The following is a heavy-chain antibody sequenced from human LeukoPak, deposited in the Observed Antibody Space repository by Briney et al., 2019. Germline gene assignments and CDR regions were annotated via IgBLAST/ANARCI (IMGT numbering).Heavy chain of an antibody. J-gene: IGHJ4*02. V-gene: IGHV4-61*01. Sequence: SETLSLTCTVSGGSIRSSYYYWSWIRQPPGKGLEWIGYIYYSGSTNYNPSLKSRVTISIDTSKNQFSLKLSSVTAADTAVYYCARDRVRGSSNPYFDYWGQGTLVTVSS. CDR3: ARDRVRGSSNPYFDY. CDR1: GGSIRSSYYY. CDR2: IYYSGST. D-gene: IGHD1-26*01.